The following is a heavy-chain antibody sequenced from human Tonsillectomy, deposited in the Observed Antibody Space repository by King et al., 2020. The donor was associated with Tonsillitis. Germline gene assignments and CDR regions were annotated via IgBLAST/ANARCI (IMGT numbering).Heavy chain of an antibody. CDR3: ARVVHDSYHYYMDV. J-gene: IGHJ6*03. CDR1: GGSISSGGYY. V-gene: IGHV4-31*03. CDR2: IYYSGST. Sequence: QVQLQESGPGLVKPSQTLSLTCNVSGGSISSGGYYWSWIRQHPGKGLEWIGYIYYSGSTYCNPSLKSRVTISFDTSKNQFSLRLTSVTAADTAVYFCARVVHDSYHYYMDVWGKGTTVTGSS.